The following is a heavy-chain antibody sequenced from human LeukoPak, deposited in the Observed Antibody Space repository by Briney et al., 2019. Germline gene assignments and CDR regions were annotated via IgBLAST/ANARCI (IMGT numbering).Heavy chain of an antibody. Sequence: GGSLRLSCGASGFTFSRYNMNWARQAPGKGLEWVSSITSSSIYKYYADSMKGRFTISRDNAKNSLYLQMDSLRAEDTAVYYCARDGITMRILEYWGQGTLVTVSS. J-gene: IGHJ4*02. V-gene: IGHV3-21*01. CDR3: ARDGITMRILEY. CDR1: GFTFSRYN. D-gene: IGHD3-10*01. CDR2: ITSSSIYK.